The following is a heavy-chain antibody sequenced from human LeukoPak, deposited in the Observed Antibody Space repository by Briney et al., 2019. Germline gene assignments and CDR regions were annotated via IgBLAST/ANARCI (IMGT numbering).Heavy chain of an antibody. V-gene: IGHV1-24*01. J-gene: IGHJ4*02. CDR3: ATTYYYDSNGYYYYYY. D-gene: IGHD3-22*01. CDR2: FDPEDGET. Sequence: GASVKVSCKVSGYTLTELSMHWVRQAPGKGLEWMGGFDPEDGETIYAQKFQGRVTMTEDTSTDTAYMELSSLRSEDTAVYYCATTYYYDSNGYYYYYYWGQGTLVTVSS. CDR1: GYTLTELS.